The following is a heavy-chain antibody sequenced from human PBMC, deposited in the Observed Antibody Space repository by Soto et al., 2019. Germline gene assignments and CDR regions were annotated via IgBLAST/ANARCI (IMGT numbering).Heavy chain of an antibody. J-gene: IGHJ4*02. CDR1: GFTFSNYA. Sequence: EVQLLESGGGLVQPGGSLRLSCAASGFTFSNYAVTWVRQAPGKGLEWVSTISGSGGSTYYADSVKGRFTISRDNSKNTLYLQMNSRRAEDTAVYYCAKEKGSSWYEIDYWGQGTLVTVSS. D-gene: IGHD6-13*01. CDR2: ISGSGGST. CDR3: AKEKGSSWYEIDY. V-gene: IGHV3-23*01.